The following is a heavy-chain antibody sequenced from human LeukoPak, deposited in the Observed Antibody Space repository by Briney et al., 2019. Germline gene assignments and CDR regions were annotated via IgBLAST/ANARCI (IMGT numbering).Heavy chain of an antibody. CDR1: GFTFSNYA. J-gene: IGHJ3*02. CDR2: ISYDGSNK. Sequence: PGRSLRLSCAASGFTFSNYAMHWVRQAPGKGLEWGAVISYDGSNKYYADSVKGRFTISRDNSKNTLYLQMNSLRAEDAAVYYCARARSSYGYGDAFDIWGQGTMVTVSS. D-gene: IGHD5-18*01. CDR3: ARARSSYGYGDAFDI. V-gene: IGHV3-30*04.